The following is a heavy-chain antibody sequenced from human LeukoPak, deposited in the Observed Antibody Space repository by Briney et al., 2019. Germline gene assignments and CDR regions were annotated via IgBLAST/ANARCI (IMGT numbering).Heavy chain of an antibody. CDR3: ARNAEDYYYYGMDV. J-gene: IGHJ6*02. D-gene: IGHD2-8*01. CDR2: ISAYNGNT. V-gene: IGHV1-18*01. CDR1: GYTFTSYG. Sequence: GASVKVSCKASGYTFTSYGISWVRQAPRQGLEWMGWISAYNGNTKYAQKLQGRVTMTTDTSTSTAYMELRSLRSDDTAVFYCARNAEDYYYYGMDVWGQGTTVTVSS.